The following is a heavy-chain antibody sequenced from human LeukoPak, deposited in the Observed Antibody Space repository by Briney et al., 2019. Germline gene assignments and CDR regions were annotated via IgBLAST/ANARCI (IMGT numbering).Heavy chain of an antibody. CDR2: INTDGSST. CDR3: ARSEYSSTWYGDYYYYYMDV. CDR1: GFTFSKYW. J-gene: IGHJ6*03. V-gene: IGHV3-74*01. D-gene: IGHD6-13*01. Sequence: GGSLRLSCAASGFTFSKYWMHWVRQAPGKGLVWVSRINTDGSSTSYADSVKGRFTISRDNAKNTLYLQMNSLRAEGTAVYYCARSEYSSTWYGDYYYYYMDVRGKGTTVTVSS.